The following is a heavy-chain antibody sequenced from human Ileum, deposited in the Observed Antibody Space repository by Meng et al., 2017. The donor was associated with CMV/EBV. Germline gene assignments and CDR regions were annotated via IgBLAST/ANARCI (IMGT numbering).Heavy chain of an antibody. CDR2: ISSSSSYI. D-gene: IGHD5-18*01. Sequence: GESLKISCAASGFTFSSYSMNWVRQAPGKGLEWVSSISSSSSYIYYADSVKGRFTISRDNAKNSLYLQMNSLRAEDTAVYYCAREDTAGFDFWGQGTLVTVSS. J-gene: IGHJ4*02. V-gene: IGHV3-21*01. CDR1: GFTFSSYS. CDR3: AREDTAGFDF.